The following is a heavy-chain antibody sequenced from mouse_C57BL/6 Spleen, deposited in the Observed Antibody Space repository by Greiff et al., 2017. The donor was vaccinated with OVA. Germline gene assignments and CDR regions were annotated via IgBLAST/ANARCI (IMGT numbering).Heavy chain of an antibody. CDR3: AYGSRGFAY. V-gene: IGHV1-42*01. CDR2: INPSTGGT. CDR1: GYSFTGYY. D-gene: IGHD1-1*01. J-gene: IGHJ3*01. Sequence: VQLQQSGPELVKPGASVKISCKASGYSFTGYYMNWVKQSPEKSFEWIGEINPSTGGTTYNQKFKAKATLTVDKSSSTAYMQLKSLTSEDSAVYYCAYGSRGFAYWGQGTLVTVSA.